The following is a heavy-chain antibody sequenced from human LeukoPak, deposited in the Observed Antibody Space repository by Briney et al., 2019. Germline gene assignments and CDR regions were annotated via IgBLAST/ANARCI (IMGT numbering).Heavy chain of an antibody. CDR3: TGGSDKVLSGEYYYYVDV. CDR2: IDPDGRVQ. V-gene: IGHV3-7*01. CDR1: GFTTHYW. J-gene: IGHJ6*03. D-gene: IGHD2/OR15-2a*01. Sequence: GGSLRLSCTASGFTTHYWLNWVRQSPGKGLEGVANIDPDGRVQHYVDSVEGRFSISRDSDKNSVAVQMHSLRVEDTAVYYCTGGSDKVLSGEYYYYVDVWGRDHGHRLL.